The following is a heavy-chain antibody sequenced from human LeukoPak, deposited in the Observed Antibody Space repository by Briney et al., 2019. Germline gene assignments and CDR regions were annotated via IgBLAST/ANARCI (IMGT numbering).Heavy chain of an antibody. CDR3: ARVGSSGSILYFDY. V-gene: IGHV3-11*01. D-gene: IGHD6-19*01. Sequence: GGSLRLSCAASGFTFSDYYMSWIRQAPGKGLEWVSYISSSGSTIYYADSVKGRFTISRNNAKNSLYLQMNSLRAEDTAVYYCARVGSSGSILYFDYWGQGTLVTVSS. CDR1: GFTFSDYY. CDR2: ISSSGSTI. J-gene: IGHJ4*02.